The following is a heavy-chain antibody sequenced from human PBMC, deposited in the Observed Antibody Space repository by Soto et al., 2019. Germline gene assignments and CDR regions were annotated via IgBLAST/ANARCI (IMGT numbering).Heavy chain of an antibody. Sequence: QVQLVQSGAEVKNPGASVKVSCKASGYTFTTYYMHWLRQARGQGLEWMGIITPSSGSTRYEQKFHDRVTMTEAPSTSTVYMELSSLRSEDTAVYYSARAVSTKTAPIDHWGQGTLLTFSS. CDR2: ITPSSGST. CDR3: ARAVSTKTAPIDH. J-gene: IGHJ4*02. V-gene: IGHV1-46*01. D-gene: IGHD4-17*01. CDR1: GYTFTTYY.